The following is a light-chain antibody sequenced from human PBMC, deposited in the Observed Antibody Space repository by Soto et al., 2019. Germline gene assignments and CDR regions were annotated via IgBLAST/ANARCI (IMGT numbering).Light chain of an antibody. CDR1: SSNIGSNY. CDR2: SDN. V-gene: IGLV1-47*02. CDR3: AAWDASLGGPKV. Sequence: QSVLTQPPSASGTPGQRVTISCSGSSSNIGSNYVYWYQQLPGTAPKLLIYSDNQRPSGVPDRFSGSKSGTSASLAISGLRSEDEDDYYCAAWDASLGGPKVFGTGTKLTVL. J-gene: IGLJ1*01.